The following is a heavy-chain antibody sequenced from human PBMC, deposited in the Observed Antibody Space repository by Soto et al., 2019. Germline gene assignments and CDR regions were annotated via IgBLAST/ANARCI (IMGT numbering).Heavy chain of an antibody. V-gene: IGHV1-46*03. CDR1: GYTFTSYY. D-gene: IGHD6-13*01. J-gene: IGHJ4*02. CDR3: AREQQLVLSPHFDY. Sequence: QVQLVQSGAEVKKPGASVKDSCKASGYTFTSYYMHWVRQAPGQGLEWMGIINPSGGSTSYAQKFQGRVTMTRDTSTSTVYMALNSLRSEDTVVYYCAREQQLVLSPHFDYWGQGTLVTVSS. CDR2: INPSGGST.